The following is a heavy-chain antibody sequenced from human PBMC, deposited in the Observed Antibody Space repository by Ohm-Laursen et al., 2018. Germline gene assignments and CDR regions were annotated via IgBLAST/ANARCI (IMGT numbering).Heavy chain of an antibody. CDR3: ARAFRDGYNDY. CDR2: INHSGST. D-gene: IGHD5-24*01. J-gene: IGHJ4*02. V-gene: IGHV4-34*01. Sequence: ETLSLTCAVYGGSFSGYYWSWIRQPPGKGLEWIGEINHSGSTNYNPSLKSRVTISVDTSKNQFSLKLSSVTAADTAVYYCARAFRDGYNDYWGQGTLVTVSS. CDR1: GGSFSGYY.